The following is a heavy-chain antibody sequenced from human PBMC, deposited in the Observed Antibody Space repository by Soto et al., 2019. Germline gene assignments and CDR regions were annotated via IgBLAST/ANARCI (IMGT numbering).Heavy chain of an antibody. CDR2: ISASGGGT. D-gene: IGHD4-17*01. V-gene: IGHV3-23*01. CDR3: AKDPNGDYLGAFDC. Sequence: QTLESGGGLVQPGGSLRLSCAASGFTFGNYVVTWVRQAPGRGLEWVSAISASGGGTFYADSVRGRFTISRDNYKNTLYLEMNSLRAEDTALYFCAKDPNGDYLGAFDCWGRGTMVIVSS. CDR1: GFTFGNYV. J-gene: IGHJ3*01.